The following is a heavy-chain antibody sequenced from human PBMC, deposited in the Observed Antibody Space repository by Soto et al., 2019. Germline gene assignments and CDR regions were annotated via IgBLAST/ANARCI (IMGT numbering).Heavy chain of an antibody. D-gene: IGHD2-21*01. J-gene: IGHJ5*01. Sequence: SETLSLTCTVSGVSIHNSHSFWGWIRQPPGKGLEFIGTVYYSGGAHYNSSLKSRVTISVDTANSQVSLRMRSLTAADTAVYYCGRVVEGATRHTDLDSWGQGTLVTV. CDR2: VYYSGGA. CDR1: GVSIHNSHSF. V-gene: IGHV4-39*01. CDR3: GRVVEGATRHTDLDS.